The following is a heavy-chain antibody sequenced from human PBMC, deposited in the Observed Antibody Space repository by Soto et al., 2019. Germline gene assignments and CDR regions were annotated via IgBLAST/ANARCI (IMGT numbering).Heavy chain of an antibody. D-gene: IGHD1-1*01. Sequence: VQLVESGGGLVKPGGSLRLSCAASGFTFSRFTMNWVRQAPGKGLEWVSSITSSSRYIYYADAVKGRFTISRDNAKDSLFLQMDSLRAEDTAVYFCAREARATETGHFDFWGQGTLVTVSS. V-gene: IGHV3-21*06. J-gene: IGHJ4*02. CDR2: ITSSSRYI. CDR3: AREARATETGHFDF. CDR1: GFTFSRFT.